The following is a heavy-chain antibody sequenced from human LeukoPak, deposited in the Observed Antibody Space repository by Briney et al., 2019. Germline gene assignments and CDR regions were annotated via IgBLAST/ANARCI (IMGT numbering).Heavy chain of an antibody. Sequence: PGRSLRLSCAASGFTFSSYAMHWVRQAPGKGLEWVAVISYDGSNKYYAGSVKGRFTISRDNSKNTLYLQMNSLRAEDTAVYYCARETIVVVPAAKFSKFDPWGQGTLVTVSS. CDR1: GFTFSSYA. J-gene: IGHJ5*02. CDR2: ISYDGSNK. CDR3: ARETIVVVPAAKFSKFDP. V-gene: IGHV3-30-3*01. D-gene: IGHD2-2*01.